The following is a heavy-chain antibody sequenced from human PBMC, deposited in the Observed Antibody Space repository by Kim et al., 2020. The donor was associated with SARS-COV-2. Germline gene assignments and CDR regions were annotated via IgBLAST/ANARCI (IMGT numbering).Heavy chain of an antibody. J-gene: IGHJ5*02. D-gene: IGHD1-26*01. Sequence: PTLKSRVTISVDTSKNEVSLRLSAVIAADTAVYYCAKHPSPSIVGEAWFDPWGQGILVTVSS. CDR3: AKHPSPSIVGEAWFDP. V-gene: IGHV4-39*01.